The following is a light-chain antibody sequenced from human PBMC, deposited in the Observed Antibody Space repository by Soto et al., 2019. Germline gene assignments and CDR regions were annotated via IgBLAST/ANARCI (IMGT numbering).Light chain of an antibody. V-gene: IGKV3-20*01. CDR1: QSVRSSF. CDR3: QEYGSSRT. J-gene: IGKJ1*01. Sequence: EIVWTQSPGTLSLSPGERATLSCRASQSVRSSFLAWYQQKPGQAPRLLIYGASSRANGIPDRFSGSGSGTDFTLTISRLEPEDFAVYYCQEYGSSRTFGQGTKVEIK. CDR2: GAS.